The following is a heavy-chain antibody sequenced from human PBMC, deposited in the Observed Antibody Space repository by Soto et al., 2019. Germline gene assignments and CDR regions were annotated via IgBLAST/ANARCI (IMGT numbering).Heavy chain of an antibody. CDR2: VSPSGSRV. D-gene: IGHD4-17*01. CDR1: GFMFNKYT. J-gene: IGHJ4*02. V-gene: IGHV3-23*01. CDR3: AKGRAADYFADFDS. Sequence: EVQLLESGGGLVQPGGSLRLSCAASGFMFNKYTMNWVRQAPGKGLEWVSGVSPSGSRVSYSSSVKGRFFISRDISNNPVFRLMTDVRAADKAMYLCAKGRAADYFADFDSWGQGILVTVSS.